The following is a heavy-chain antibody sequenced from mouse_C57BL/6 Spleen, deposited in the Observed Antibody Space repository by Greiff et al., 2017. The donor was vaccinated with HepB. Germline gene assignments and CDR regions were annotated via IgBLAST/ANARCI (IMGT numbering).Heavy chain of an antibody. CDR2: IYPSDSET. Sequence: QVQLQQPGAELVRPGSSVKLSCKASGYTFTSYWMDWVKQRPGQGLEWIGNIYPSDSETHYNQKFKDKATLTVDKSSSTAYMQLSSLTSEDAAVYYCARRYYGSSYEYFDYWGQGTTLTVSS. J-gene: IGHJ2*01. D-gene: IGHD1-1*01. CDR3: ARRYYGSSYEYFDY. V-gene: IGHV1-61*01. CDR1: GYTFTSYW.